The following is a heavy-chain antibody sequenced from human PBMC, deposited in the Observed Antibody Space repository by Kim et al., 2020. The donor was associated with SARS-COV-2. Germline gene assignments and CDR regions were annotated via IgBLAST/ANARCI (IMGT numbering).Heavy chain of an antibody. D-gene: IGHD6-6*01. Sequence: YNPSLKSRVTISVDTSNNQCSLKRSSVTAADTAVYYCARGGGIAARPFDYWGQGTLVTVSS. J-gene: IGHJ4*02. CDR3: ARGGGIAARPFDY. V-gene: IGHV4-34*01.